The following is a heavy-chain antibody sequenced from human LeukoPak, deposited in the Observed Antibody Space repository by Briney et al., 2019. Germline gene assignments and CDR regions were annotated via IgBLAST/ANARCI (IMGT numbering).Heavy chain of an antibody. Sequence: GGSLRLSRAASGFTFSSYAMSWVRQAPGKGLEWVSVISGSGSATSYADSVKGRFTISRDNSKNTLCLQMDSLRAEDTAVYYCAKTLFSQGTKFDPWGQGTLVTVSS. V-gene: IGHV3-23*01. D-gene: IGHD1-7*01. CDR3: AKTLFSQGTKFDP. J-gene: IGHJ5*02. CDR2: ISGSGSAT. CDR1: GFTFSSYA.